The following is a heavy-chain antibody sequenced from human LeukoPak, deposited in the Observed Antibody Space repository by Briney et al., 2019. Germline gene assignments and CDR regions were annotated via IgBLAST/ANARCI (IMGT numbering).Heavy chain of an antibody. CDR3: ARPLAPVMLNAFNI. CDR2: VNPSGGST. V-gene: IGHV1-46*01. J-gene: IGHJ3*02. Sequence: GASVKVSCKASGYTFTNYYIHWVRQAPGQGLEWMGIVNPSGGSTGYAQKFQGRVTMTRDTSTSTVYMELSSLRSEDTAVYYCARPLAPVMLNAFNIWGQGTMVTVSS. CDR1: GYTFTNYY. D-gene: IGHD2-8*01.